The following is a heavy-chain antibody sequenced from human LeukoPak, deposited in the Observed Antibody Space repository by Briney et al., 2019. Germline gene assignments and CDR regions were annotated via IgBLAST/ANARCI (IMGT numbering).Heavy chain of an antibody. CDR1: GGTFSSYA. D-gene: IGHD6-13*01. J-gene: IGHJ3*02. V-gene: IGHV1-69*04. CDR3: ARAWVIAAAGTGAFDI. Sequence: GASVKLSCKAAGGTFSSYAISWVRQAPGQGLEWMGRIIPILGIANYAQKFQGRGTITADKSTSTAYMELSSLRTESTAVYYCARAWVIAAAGTGAFDIWGQGTMVTVSS. CDR2: IIPILGIA.